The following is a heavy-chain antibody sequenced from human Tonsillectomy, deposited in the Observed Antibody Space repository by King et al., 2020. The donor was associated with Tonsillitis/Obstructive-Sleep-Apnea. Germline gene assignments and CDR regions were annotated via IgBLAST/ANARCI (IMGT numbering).Heavy chain of an antibody. Sequence: QLVQSGAEVKKPGASVKVSCKASGYTFSSYHINWVRQAPGQGLEWMGWISAYNGNTNYAQKLQGRVTMTTDTSTSTAYMELRSLRSDDTAVYYCARECEAVDDFADCGLASDAFEIWGQGTMVTVSS. V-gene: IGHV1-18*01. D-gene: IGHD4-17*01. CDR1: GYTFSSYH. CDR2: ISAYNGNT. J-gene: IGHJ3*02. CDR3: ARECEAVDDFADCGLASDAFEI.